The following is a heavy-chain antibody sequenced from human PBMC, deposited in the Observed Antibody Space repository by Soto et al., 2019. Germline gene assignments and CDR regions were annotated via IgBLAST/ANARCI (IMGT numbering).Heavy chain of an antibody. CDR1: GFTFSSYA. CDR2: ISGSGGST. V-gene: IGHV3-23*01. D-gene: IGHD3-3*01. CDR3: ANAKEVGLLTTFEVVIKRGDLDY. Sequence: EVQLLESGGGLVQPGGSLRLSCAASGFTFSSYAMSWVRQAPGKGLEWVSAISGSGGSTYYADSVKGRFTISRDNSKNTLYRQTDGLTAEYTAVSCCANAKEVGLLTTFEVVIKRGDLDYWGQGTMDVVSS. J-gene: IGHJ4*02.